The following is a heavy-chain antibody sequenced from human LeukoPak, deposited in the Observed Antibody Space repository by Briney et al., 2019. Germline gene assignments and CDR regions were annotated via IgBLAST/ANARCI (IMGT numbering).Heavy chain of an antibody. J-gene: IGHJ4*02. D-gene: IGHD3-10*01. V-gene: IGHV4-30-2*01. CDR3: ARDGYYGSGTFPPFEY. CDR2: IYHSGST. CDR1: GGSISSGGYC. Sequence: SETLSLTCTVSGGSISSGGYCWSWIRQPPGKGLEWIGYIYHSGSTYYNPSLKSRVTISVATSKNQFSLKLSSVTAADTAVYYCARDGYYGSGTFPPFEYWGQGTLVTVSS.